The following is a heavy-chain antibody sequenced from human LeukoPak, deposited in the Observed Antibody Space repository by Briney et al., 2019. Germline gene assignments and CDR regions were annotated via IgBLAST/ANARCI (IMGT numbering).Heavy chain of an antibody. Sequence: PSETLSLTCTVSGGSISSYYWSWIRQPPGKGLEWIGYIYYSGSTNYNPSLKSRVTISVDTSKNQFSLKLSSVTAADTAVYYCARRNLLASYNWFDPWGQGTLVTVSS. CDR2: IYYSGST. V-gene: IGHV4-59*08. J-gene: IGHJ5*02. CDR1: GGSISSYY. CDR3: ARRNLLASYNWFDP. D-gene: IGHD2-21*01.